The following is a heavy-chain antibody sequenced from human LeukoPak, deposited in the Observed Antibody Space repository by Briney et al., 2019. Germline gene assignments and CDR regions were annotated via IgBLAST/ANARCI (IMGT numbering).Heavy chain of an antibody. CDR2: ISGSGGST. CDR1: GFTFSSYA. Sequence: GGSLRLSCAASGFTFSSYAMSWVRQAPGKGLEWDSAISGSGGSTYYADSVKGRFTISRDNSKNTLYLQVNSLRAEDTAVYYCAKDLTKGYYYYYGLDVWGQGTTVTVSS. V-gene: IGHV3-23*01. CDR3: AKDLTKGYYYYYGLDV. J-gene: IGHJ6*02. D-gene: IGHD4-11*01.